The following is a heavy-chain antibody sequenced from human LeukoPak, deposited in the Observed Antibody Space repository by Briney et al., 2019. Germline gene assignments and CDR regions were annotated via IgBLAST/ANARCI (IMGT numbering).Heavy chain of an antibody. J-gene: IGHJ5*02. CDR3: ARETEAARPNYNWFDP. CDR2: IYYSGST. CDR1: GVSIRSGGYY. D-gene: IGHD6-6*01. V-gene: IGHV4-31*03. Sequence: SQTLSLTCTVSGVSIRSGGYYWSWIRQHPGKGLEWIGYIYYSGSTYYNPSLKSRVTISVDTSKNQFSLKLSSVTAADTAVYYCARETEAARPNYNWFDPWGQGTLVTVSS.